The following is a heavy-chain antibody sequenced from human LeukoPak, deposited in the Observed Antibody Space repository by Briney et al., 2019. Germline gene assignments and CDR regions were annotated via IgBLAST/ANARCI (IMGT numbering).Heavy chain of an antibody. V-gene: IGHV4-39*01. CDR3: ARKGRIQLWSGRNFDY. J-gene: IGHJ4*02. Sequence: KASETLSLTCTVSGGSISSSSYYWGWIRQPPGKGLEWIGSIYYSGSTYYNPSLKSRVTISVDTSKNQFSLKLSSVTAADTAVYYCARKGRIQLWSGRNFDYWGQGTLVTVSS. CDR1: GGSISSSSYY. D-gene: IGHD5-18*01. CDR2: IYYSGST.